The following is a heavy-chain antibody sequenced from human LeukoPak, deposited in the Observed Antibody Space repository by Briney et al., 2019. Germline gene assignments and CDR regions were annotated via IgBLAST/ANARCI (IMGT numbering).Heavy chain of an antibody. D-gene: IGHD3-22*01. Sequence: SSETLSLTCAVYGGSFSGYYWSWIRQPPGKGLEWIGEINHSGSTNYNPSLKSRVTISVDRSKNQFSLKLSSVTAADTAVYYCARGGRYYYDSSGYYGYWGQGTLVTVSS. V-gene: IGHV4-34*01. J-gene: IGHJ4*02. CDR2: INHSGST. CDR1: GGSFSGYY. CDR3: ARGGRYYYDSSGYYGY.